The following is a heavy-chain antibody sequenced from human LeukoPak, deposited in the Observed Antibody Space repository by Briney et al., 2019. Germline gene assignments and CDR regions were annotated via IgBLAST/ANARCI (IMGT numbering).Heavy chain of an antibody. CDR1: GGSISTSNYY. CDR2: IFYSGST. V-gene: IGHV4-39*07. Sequence: SETLALTCAVSGGSISTSNYYWGWIRQPPGKGLEWIGNIFYSGSTYYSPSLRSRVTISLDTSRNQFSLKLNSVTAADTAVYYCARDGYYDSSRYYYKLDAFDIWGQGTTVPVSS. CDR3: ARDGYYDSSRYYYKLDAFDI. J-gene: IGHJ3*02. D-gene: IGHD3-22*01.